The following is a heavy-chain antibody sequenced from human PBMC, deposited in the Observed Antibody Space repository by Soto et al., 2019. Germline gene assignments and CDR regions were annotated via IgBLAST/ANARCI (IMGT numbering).Heavy chain of an antibody. D-gene: IGHD3-10*01. CDR2: IYYSGST. V-gene: IGHV4-31*03. Sequence: PSETLSLTCTVSGGSISSGGYSWSWIRQHPGKGLEWIGYIYYSGSTYYNPSLKSRVTISVDTSKNQFSLKLSSVTAADTAVYYCARTGSTMVRGHYYGMDVWGQGTTVTVSS. CDR1: GGSISSGGYS. J-gene: IGHJ6*02. CDR3: ARTGSTMVRGHYYGMDV.